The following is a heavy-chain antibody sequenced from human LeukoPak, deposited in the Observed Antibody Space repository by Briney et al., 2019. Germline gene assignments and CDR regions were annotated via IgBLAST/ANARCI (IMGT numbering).Heavy chain of an antibody. CDR2: MNPNSGNT. D-gene: IGHD6-6*01. J-gene: IGHJ4*02. CDR3: ATPAGIAARTLN. Sequence: ASVKVSCKASGYTFTSYDINCVRQATGQGLEWMGWMNPNSGNTGYAQKFQGRVTLTRNTSISTAYMELSSLRSEDTAVYYCATPAGIAARTLNWGQGTLVTVSS. V-gene: IGHV1-8*01. CDR1: GYTFTSYD.